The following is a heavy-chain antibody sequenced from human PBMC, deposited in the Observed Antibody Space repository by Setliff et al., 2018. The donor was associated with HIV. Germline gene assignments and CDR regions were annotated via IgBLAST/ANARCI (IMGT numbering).Heavy chain of an antibody. CDR2: INRDGSST. J-gene: IGHJ4*02. Sequence: PGGSLRLSCAASGFTFSSYWMHWVRQAPGEGLVWVSRINRDGSSTNYADSVKGRFTISRDNAKNTLYLQMNSLRAEDTAVYYCAKDLCRGGSLVYWGQGTRVTVSS. D-gene: IGHD3-9*01. V-gene: IGHV3-74*01. CDR1: GFTFSSYW. CDR3: AKDLCRGGSLVY.